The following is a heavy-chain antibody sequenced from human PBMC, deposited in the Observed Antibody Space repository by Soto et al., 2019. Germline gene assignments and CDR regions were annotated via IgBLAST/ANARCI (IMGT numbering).Heavy chain of an antibody. Sequence: SGPTLVNPXQTLTLTCTFSGFSLSTSGMRVSWIRQPPGKALEWLARIDWDDDKFYSTSLKTRLTISKDTSKNQVVLTMTNMDPVDTATYYCARNPDYYYYGMDVWGQGTTVTVSS. CDR3: ARNPDYYYYGMDV. V-gene: IGHV2-70*04. J-gene: IGHJ6*02. CDR1: GFSLSTSGMR. CDR2: IDWDDDK.